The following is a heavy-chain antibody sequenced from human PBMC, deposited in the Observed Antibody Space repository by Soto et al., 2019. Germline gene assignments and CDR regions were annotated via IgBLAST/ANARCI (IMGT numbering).Heavy chain of an antibody. CDR2: IYYSGST. J-gene: IGHJ5*02. Sequence: QVQLQESGPGLVKPSQTLSLTCTVSGGSISSGGYYWSWIRQHPGKGLEWIGYIYYSGSTYYNTCHKSRVNISVDTSKNQFSLKLSSVTAADTAVYSCAREYGSGSPNWFDPWGQGTLVTVSS. CDR1: GGSISSGGYY. CDR3: AREYGSGSPNWFDP. D-gene: IGHD3-10*01. V-gene: IGHV4-31*03.